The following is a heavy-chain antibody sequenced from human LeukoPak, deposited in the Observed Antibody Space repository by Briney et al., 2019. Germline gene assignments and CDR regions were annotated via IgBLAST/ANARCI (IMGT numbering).Heavy chain of an antibody. CDR2: ITSSSSYI. Sequence: PGGSLRLSCAASGFTFSSYSMNWVRQAPGKGLEWVSSITSSSSYIYYADSVKGRFTTSRDNAKNSLYLQMNSLRAEDTAVYYCARDPYSGGYGDYYYYYMDLWGQGTTVTISS. D-gene: IGHD1-26*01. CDR1: GFTFSSYS. V-gene: IGHV3-21*01. CDR3: ARDPYSGGYGDYYYYYMDL. J-gene: IGHJ6*03.